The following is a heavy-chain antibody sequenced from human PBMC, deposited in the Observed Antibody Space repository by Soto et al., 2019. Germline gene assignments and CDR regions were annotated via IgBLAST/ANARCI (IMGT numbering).Heavy chain of an antibody. CDR2: ISYDGSNK. CDR3: AKAVGATTGWFDP. Sequence: QVQLVESGGGVVQPGRSLRLSCAASGFTFSSYGMHWVRQAPGKGLEWVAVISYDGSNKYYADSVKGRFTISRDNSKNTLYLQVNSLRAEDTAVDYCAKAVGATTGWFDPWGQGTLVTVSS. CDR1: GFTFSSYG. V-gene: IGHV3-30*18. J-gene: IGHJ5*02. D-gene: IGHD1-26*01.